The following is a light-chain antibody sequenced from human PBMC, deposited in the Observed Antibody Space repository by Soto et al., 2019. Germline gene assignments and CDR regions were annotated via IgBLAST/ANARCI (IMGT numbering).Light chain of an antibody. CDR2: DVS. Sequence: QSVLTQPASVSGSHGQSITISCTGSSSDVGGYNYVSWYQQHPDTAPKLMIYDVSNRPSGVSDRFSGSKSGTTASLTISGLQAEAEAEDYCSSQRYSSSPVIFGGGTKLTVL. CDR1: SSDVGGYNY. V-gene: IGLV2-14*01. J-gene: IGLJ2*01. CDR3: SSQRYSSSPVI.